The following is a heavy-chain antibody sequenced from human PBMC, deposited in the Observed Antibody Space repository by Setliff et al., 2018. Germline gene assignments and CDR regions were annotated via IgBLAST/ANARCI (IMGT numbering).Heavy chain of an antibody. V-gene: IGHV4-4*07. CDR2: IYIGGSA. Sequence: PSETLSLTCTVSGGSISSYYWSWIRQPAAKGLEWIGHIYIGGSANSNPSLKSRVTMSVDTSKNQFSLKLSSVTAADTAVYYCARKGISALSGAFDMWGQGTMVTVSS. CDR1: GGSISSYY. D-gene: IGHD1-26*01. J-gene: IGHJ3*02. CDR3: ARKGISALSGAFDM.